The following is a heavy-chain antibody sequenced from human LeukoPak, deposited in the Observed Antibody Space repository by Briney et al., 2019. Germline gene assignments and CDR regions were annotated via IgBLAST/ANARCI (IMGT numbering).Heavy chain of an antibody. Sequence: PGRSLGLFCAASGFTFDDYAMHWVRQAPGKGLEWASGISWNSGSVGYADSVKGRFTISRDNAKNSLYLQMNSLRTEDTALYYCTKDEGSMIVRPFDYWGQGTLVTVSS. CDR1: GFTFDDYA. J-gene: IGHJ4*02. V-gene: IGHV3-9*01. CDR2: ISWNSGSV. D-gene: IGHD3-22*01. CDR3: TKDEGSMIVRPFDY.